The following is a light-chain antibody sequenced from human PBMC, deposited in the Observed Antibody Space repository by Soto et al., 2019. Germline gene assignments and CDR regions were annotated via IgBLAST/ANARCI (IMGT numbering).Light chain of an antibody. CDR1: QGISRS. CDR3: QQYKSYLRT. Sequence: DIQMTQSPSSVSAFVGDRVIITCRASQGISRSLAWYQQKSGEAPKLLIYAASNLQSGVPSRFSGSGSGTDFTLTITRLQPEDFATYYCQQYKSYLRTFGQGTKVDIK. J-gene: IGKJ1*01. CDR2: AAS. V-gene: IGKV1-12*01.